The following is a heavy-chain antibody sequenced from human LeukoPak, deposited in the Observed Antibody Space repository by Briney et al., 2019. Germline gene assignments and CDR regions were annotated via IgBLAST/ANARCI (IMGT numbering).Heavy chain of an antibody. Sequence: GASVKVSCKASGYTFTSYAMHWVRQAPGQRREWMGWINAGNGNTTYSQKFQGRGTIPRDTSASTAYMERSSLRSEDTAVYYCARLAEMATSIDYWGQGTLVTVSS. CDR3: ARLAEMATSIDY. CDR1: GYTFTSYA. D-gene: IGHD5-24*01. V-gene: IGHV1-3*01. CDR2: INAGNGNT. J-gene: IGHJ4*02.